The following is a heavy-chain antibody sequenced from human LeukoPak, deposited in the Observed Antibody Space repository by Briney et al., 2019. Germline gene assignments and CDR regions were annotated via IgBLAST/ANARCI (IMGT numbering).Heavy chain of an antibody. V-gene: IGHV3-21*04. CDR1: GFTFSSYS. J-gene: IGHJ4*02. Sequence: PGGSLRLSCAASGFTFSSYSMNWVRQAPGKGLEWVSSISSSSSYIYYADSVKGRLTISRDNAKNSLYLQMNSLRAEDTAVYYCAKDSPVPKPHIDYWGQGTLVTVSS. CDR3: AKDSPVPKPHIDY. D-gene: IGHD2-2*01. CDR2: ISSSSSYI.